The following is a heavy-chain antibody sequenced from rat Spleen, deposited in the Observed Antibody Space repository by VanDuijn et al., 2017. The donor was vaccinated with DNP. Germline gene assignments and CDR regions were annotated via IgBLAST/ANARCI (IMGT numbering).Heavy chain of an antibody. V-gene: IGHV5-20*01. J-gene: IGHJ1*01. D-gene: IGHD1-6*01. Sequence: EVQLVESGGGLVQPGGSLKLSCAASGFAFSDYYMAWVRQAPTKGLEWVAYIRYDGGSIHYGDSVKGRFTIFRDNAKSTLYLQMDSLRSEDTATYFCARTPFYYGTHEGYFDFWGPGTMVTVSS. CDR2: IRYDGGSI. CDR1: GFAFSDYY. CDR3: ARTPFYYGTHEGYFDF.